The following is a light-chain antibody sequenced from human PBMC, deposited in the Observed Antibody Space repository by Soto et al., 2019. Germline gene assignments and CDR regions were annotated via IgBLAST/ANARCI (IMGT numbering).Light chain of an antibody. Sequence: DIQMTQSPSTLSASLGDRATITCRASQSISSWLAWYQQKPGKAPKLLISKASSLESGGPSRFSGTGSGTEFTLTISSLQPDYFATYYCQQYKTYPTWTFGQGTKVEIK. CDR3: QQYKTYPTWT. CDR2: KAS. J-gene: IGKJ1*01. V-gene: IGKV1-5*03. CDR1: QSISSW.